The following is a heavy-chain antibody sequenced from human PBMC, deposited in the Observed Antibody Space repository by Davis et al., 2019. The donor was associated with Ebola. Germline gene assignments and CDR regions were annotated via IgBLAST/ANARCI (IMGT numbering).Heavy chain of an antibody. V-gene: IGHV3-73*01. J-gene: IGHJ4*02. CDR2: IRSKANSYAT. D-gene: IGHD4-23*01. Sequence: GESLKISCAASGFTFSSYGMHWVRQASGKGLEWVGRIRSKANSYATAYAASVKGRFTISRDDSKNTAYLQMNSLKTEDTAVYYCTHDYGGNDYWGQGTLVTVSS. CDR1: GFTFSSYG. CDR3: THDYGGNDY.